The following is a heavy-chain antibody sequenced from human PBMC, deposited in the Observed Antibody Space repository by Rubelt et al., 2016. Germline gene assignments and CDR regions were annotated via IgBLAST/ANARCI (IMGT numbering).Heavy chain of an antibody. V-gene: IGHV4-39*01. CDR1: GGSISSSSYY. CDR2: IYYSGST. Sequence: QLQLQESGPGLVKPSETLSLTCTVSGGSISSSSYYWGWIRQPPGKGLEWIGCIYYSGSTYYNPSLKSRVTISVDTSRNQLSLKLSFVTAADTAVYYCASGYDSSGYYYPDRKENWFDPWGQGTLVTVSS. D-gene: IGHD3-22*01. CDR3: ASGYDSSGYYYPDRKENWFDP. J-gene: IGHJ5*02.